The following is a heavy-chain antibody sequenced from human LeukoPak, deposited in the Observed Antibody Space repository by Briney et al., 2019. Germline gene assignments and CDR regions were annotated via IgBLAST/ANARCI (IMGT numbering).Heavy chain of an antibody. CDR1: GFTFSSYG. D-gene: IGHD5-12*01. Sequence: GGSLRLSCAASGFTFSSYGMHWVRQAPGKRLEWVAVISYDGSNKYYADSVKGRFTISRDNSKNTLYLQMNSLRAEDAAVYYCAKDRGYSGYDSNWFDPWGQGTLVTVSS. V-gene: IGHV3-30*18. J-gene: IGHJ5*02. CDR3: AKDRGYSGYDSNWFDP. CDR2: ISYDGSNK.